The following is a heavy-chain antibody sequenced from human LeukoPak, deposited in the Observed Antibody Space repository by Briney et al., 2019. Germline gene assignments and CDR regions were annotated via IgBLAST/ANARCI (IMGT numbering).Heavy chain of an antibody. Sequence: PSETLSLTCTVSGGSISSYYWSWIRQPPGKGLEWIGYIYYSGSTNCNPSLKSRVTISVDTSKNQFSLKLSSVTAADTAVYYCARLSLRWGFDYWGQGTLVTVSS. CDR1: GGSISSYY. D-gene: IGHD4-23*01. CDR3: ARLSLRWGFDY. J-gene: IGHJ4*02. CDR2: IYYSGST. V-gene: IGHV4-59*01.